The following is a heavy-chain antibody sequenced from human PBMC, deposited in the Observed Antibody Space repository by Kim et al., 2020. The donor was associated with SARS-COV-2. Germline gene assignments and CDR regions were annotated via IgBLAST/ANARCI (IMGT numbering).Heavy chain of an antibody. D-gene: IGHD3-16*02. Sequence: GGSLRLSCAASGFTFSSYAMSWVRQAPGKGLEWVSAISGSGGSTYYADSVKGRFTISRDNSKNTLYLQMNSLRAEDTAVYYCAKGGDYVWGSYRDFDYWGQGTLVTVSS. CDR3: AKGGDYVWGSYRDFDY. J-gene: IGHJ4*02. CDR2: ISGSGGST. CDR1: GFTFSSYA. V-gene: IGHV3-23*01.